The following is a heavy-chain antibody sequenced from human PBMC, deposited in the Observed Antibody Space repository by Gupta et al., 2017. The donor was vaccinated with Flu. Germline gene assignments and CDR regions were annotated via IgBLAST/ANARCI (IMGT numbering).Heavy chain of an antibody. CDR3: ARGNYGMDV. CDR1: GSTSSNYW. J-gene: IGHJ6*02. CDR2: IDGDGTET. Sequence: EVQLVEHGGGRVQPGGSLRLCCVVSGSTSSNYWMHWGRQVPGKGLVWVSNIDGDGTETKYADSVRGRFTVSRDNAKNTVYLQMTGLRVEDTAIFYCARGNYGMDVWGQGTTVTVSS. V-gene: IGHV3-74*03.